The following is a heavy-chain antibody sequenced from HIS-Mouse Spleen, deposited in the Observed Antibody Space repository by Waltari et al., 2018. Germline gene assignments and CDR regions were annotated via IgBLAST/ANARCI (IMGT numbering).Heavy chain of an antibody. CDR1: GGSISSSSYY. D-gene: IGHD2-2*01. V-gene: IGHV4-39*07. CDR3: ASCSSTSCYDNVYYYYYGMDV. Sequence: QLQLQESGPGLVKPSETLSLTCTVSGGSISSSSYYWGWIRQPPGKGLEWIGSIYYSGSTAYNPPLKSRVTTSVDTSKNPLSLKLGSVTAADTAVYYCASCSSTSCYDNVYYYYYGMDVWGQGTTVTVSS. CDR2: IYYSGST. J-gene: IGHJ6*02.